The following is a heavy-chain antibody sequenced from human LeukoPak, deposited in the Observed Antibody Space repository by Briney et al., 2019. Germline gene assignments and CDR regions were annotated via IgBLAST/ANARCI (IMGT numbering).Heavy chain of an antibody. Sequence: ASVKVSCKASGNTFTGYYMHWVRQAPGQGLEWMGWINPNSGGTNYAQKFQGRVTMTRDTSISTAYMELSRLRSDDTAVYYCARDRLRPNWFDPWGQGTLVTVSS. J-gene: IGHJ5*02. CDR3: ARDRLRPNWFDP. D-gene: IGHD4-17*01. CDR2: INPNSGGT. V-gene: IGHV1-2*02. CDR1: GNTFTGYY.